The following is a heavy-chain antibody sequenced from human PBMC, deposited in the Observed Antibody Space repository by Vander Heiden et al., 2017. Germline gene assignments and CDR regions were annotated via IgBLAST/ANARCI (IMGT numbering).Heavy chain of an antibody. V-gene: IGHV3-15*07. CDR2: IKSKTDGGTT. D-gene: IGHD3-22*01. Sequence: EVQLVESGGGLVKPGGSLRLSCAASGFTFSNAWMTWVRQAPGKGLEWVGRIKSKTDGGTTDYAAPVKGRFTISRDDSKNTLYLQMNSLKTEDTAVYYCTTDTYYYDSSGYYSDAFDIWGQGTMVTVSS. J-gene: IGHJ3*02. CDR1: GFTFSNAW. CDR3: TTDTYYYDSSGYYSDAFDI.